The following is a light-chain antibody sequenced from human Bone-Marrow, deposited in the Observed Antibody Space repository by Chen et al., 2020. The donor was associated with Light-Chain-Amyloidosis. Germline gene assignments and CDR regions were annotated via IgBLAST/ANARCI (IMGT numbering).Light chain of an antibody. CDR1: SSDVGGDNY. CDR2: EVT. Sequence: QSVLTQPASVSGYPGQSLTISCTGTSSDVGGDNYVSCYQQHPDNAPKLMIYEVTNRPSWVPCRFSGSKSDNAASLTISGLQTEDEADYFCSSDTITNTLVFGSGTRVTVL. CDR3: SSDTITNTLV. J-gene: IGLJ1*01. V-gene: IGLV2-14*01.